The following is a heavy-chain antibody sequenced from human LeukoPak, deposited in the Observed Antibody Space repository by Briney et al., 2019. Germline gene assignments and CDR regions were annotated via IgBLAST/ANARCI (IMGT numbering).Heavy chain of an antibody. CDR2: LSWDGDSS. CDR3: VKDRTGDSGTFDI. V-gene: IGHV3-43D*03. D-gene: IGHD4-17*01. CDR1: GFTFGEFT. J-gene: IGHJ3*02. Sequence: GGSLRLSCEASGFTFGEFTMHWVRQPPGKGLEWVSLLSWDGDSSYYADSVKGRFTISRDNSKNSLYLQLNSLRVEDTALYYCVKDRTGDSGTFDIWGQGTLVTVSS.